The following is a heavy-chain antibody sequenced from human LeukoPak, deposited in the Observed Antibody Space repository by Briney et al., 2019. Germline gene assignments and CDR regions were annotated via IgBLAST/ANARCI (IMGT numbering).Heavy chain of an antibody. Sequence: NPGGSPRLSCAASGFTFSNSAMNWVRQVPGKGLEWVSSIDYDSSHIYYAASVRGRFTISRDNARNSVYLQMNSLSVEDTAVYYCARDPLRYLRVGHYDYWGQGTLVAVSS. CDR1: GFTFSNSA. J-gene: IGHJ4*02. V-gene: IGHV3-21*01. CDR3: ARDPLRYLRVGHYDY. CDR2: IDYDSSHI. D-gene: IGHD3-9*01.